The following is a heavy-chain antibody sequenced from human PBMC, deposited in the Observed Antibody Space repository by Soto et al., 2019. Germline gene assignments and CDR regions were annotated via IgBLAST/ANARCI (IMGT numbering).Heavy chain of an antibody. CDR3: ARDSRAPKGYSQRTHLSTRTPTTGFDP. CDR1: GDSVSSNSAA. CDR2: TYYRSKWYN. V-gene: IGHV6-1*01. Sequence: PSQTLSLTCAISGDSVSSNSAAWNWIRQSPSRGLEWLGRTYYRSKWYNDYAVSVKSRITINPDTSKNQFSLQLNSVTPEDTAVYYCARDSRAPKGYSQRTHLSTRTPTTGFDPCGQRALLTVSA. D-gene: IGHD3-3*02. J-gene: IGHJ5*02.